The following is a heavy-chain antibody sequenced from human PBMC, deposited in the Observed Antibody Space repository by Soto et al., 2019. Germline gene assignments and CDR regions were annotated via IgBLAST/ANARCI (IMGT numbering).Heavy chain of an antibody. V-gene: IGHV4-39*01. CDR3: ARALGIVATMDYYYMDV. J-gene: IGHJ6*03. CDR1: GGSISSSSYY. Sequence: QLQLQESGPGLVKPSETLSLTCTVSGGSISSSSYYWGWIRQPPGKGLEWIGSAYYSGSTYYNPSLKSRVTISVDMSKNQFSLKLSSVTAADTAVYYCARALGIVATMDYYYMDVWGKGTTVTVSS. CDR2: AYYSGST. D-gene: IGHD5-12*01.